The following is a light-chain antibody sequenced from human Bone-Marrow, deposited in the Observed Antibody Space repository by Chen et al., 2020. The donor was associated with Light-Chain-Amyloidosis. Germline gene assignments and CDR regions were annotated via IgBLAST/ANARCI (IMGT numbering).Light chain of an antibody. Sequence: EIVLTQSPGTLSLSPGDRATLSCRTSQSISSTSLTWYQQKPGQAPRLLIYGVSSRATGIADRFSGSGSGTDFTLTISRLEPEDFAVYYCQQYSTSPLTFGGGTKVEIK. CDR2: GVS. CDR1: QSISSTS. J-gene: IGKJ4*01. V-gene: IGKV3-20*01. CDR3: QQYSTSPLT.